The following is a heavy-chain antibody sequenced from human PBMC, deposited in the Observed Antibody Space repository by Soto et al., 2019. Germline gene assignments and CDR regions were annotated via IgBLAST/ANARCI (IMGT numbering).Heavy chain of an antibody. CDR1: GGSISSGGYS. V-gene: IGHV4-30-2*03. CDR3: ARHPSDFWFDP. D-gene: IGHD2-21*02. CDR2: INHSGST. J-gene: IGHJ5*02. Sequence: SETLSLTYAVSGGSISSGGYSWSWIRQPPGKGLEWIGEINHSGSTNYNPSLKSRVTISVDTSKNQFSLKLTSVTAADTAVYYCARHPSDFWFDPWGQGTLVTVSS.